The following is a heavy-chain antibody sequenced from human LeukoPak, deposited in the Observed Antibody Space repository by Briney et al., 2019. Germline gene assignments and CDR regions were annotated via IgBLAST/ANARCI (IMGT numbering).Heavy chain of an antibody. CDR1: GFTVSSNY. V-gene: IGHV3-53*01. CDR2: IYSGGST. D-gene: IGHD2-15*01. Sequence: PGGSLRLSCAASGFTVSSNYMSWVRQAPGKGLEWVSVIYSGGSTYYADSVKGRFTISRDNSKNTLYLQMNSLRAEDTAVYYCAKLTLLGYCSGGSCYDRRVFDYWGQGTLVTVSS. CDR3: AKLTLLGYCSGGSCYDRRVFDY. J-gene: IGHJ4*02.